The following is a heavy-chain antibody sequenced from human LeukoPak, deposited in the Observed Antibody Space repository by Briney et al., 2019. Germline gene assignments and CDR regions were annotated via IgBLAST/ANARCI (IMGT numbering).Heavy chain of an antibody. Sequence: PSETLSLTCAVYGGSFSGYYWSWIRQPPGKGLEWIGEINHSGSTNYNPSLTSRVTISVDTSKNQFSLKLSSVTAADTAVYYCASLGLGSSWYSDYWGQGTLVTVSS. CDR2: INHSGST. D-gene: IGHD6-13*01. CDR1: GGSFSGYY. V-gene: IGHV4-34*01. J-gene: IGHJ4*02. CDR3: ASLGLGSSWYSDY.